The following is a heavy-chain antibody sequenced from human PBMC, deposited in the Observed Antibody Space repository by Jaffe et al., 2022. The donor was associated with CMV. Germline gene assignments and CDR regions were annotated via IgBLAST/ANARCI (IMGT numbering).Heavy chain of an antibody. J-gene: IGHJ5*02. V-gene: IGHV2-5*01. Sequence: QITLKESGPTLVKPTQTLTLTCTFSGFSLSTSGVGVGWIRQPPGKALEWLALIYWNDDKRYSPSLKSRLTITKDTSKNQVVLTMTNMDPVDTATYYCAHSFAYYDFWSGYYAGNWFDPWGQGTLVTVSS. CDR2: IYWNDDK. CDR1: GFSLSTSGVG. D-gene: IGHD3-3*01. CDR3: AHSFAYYDFWSGYYAGNWFDP.